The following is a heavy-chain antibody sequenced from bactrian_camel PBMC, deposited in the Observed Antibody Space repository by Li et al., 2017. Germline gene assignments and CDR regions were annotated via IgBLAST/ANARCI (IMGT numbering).Heavy chain of an antibody. CDR2: IARRGGE. D-gene: IGHD5*01. J-gene: IGHJ4*01. V-gene: IGHV3S53*01. Sequence: HVQLVESGGGSAQPGGSLRLSCAADTYTVSTYCMAWFRQAPGKQRGGVAAIARRGGETYVGSVAGRFTISLDVAKNTLYLQMNSLRPEDTAMYYCAASLGKAYCHAAFFLSRQRPNFGYMGQGTQVTVS. CDR1: TYTVSTYC.